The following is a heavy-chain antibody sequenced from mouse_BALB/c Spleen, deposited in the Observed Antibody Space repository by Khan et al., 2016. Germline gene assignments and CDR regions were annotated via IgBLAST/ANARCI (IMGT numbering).Heavy chain of an antibody. CDR2: ISYSGST. V-gene: IGHV3-2*02. J-gene: IGHJ4*01. CDR3: ARTPASYYTIDY. CDR1: GYSITSDYA. Sequence: EVQLQESGPGLVKPSQSLSLTCTVTGYSITSDYAWNWIRQFPGNKLEWMGYISYSGSTRYYPSPKSRISITRDTSKNQFFLQLNSVTTEDTATXYGARTPASYYTIDYWGQGTSVTVSS.